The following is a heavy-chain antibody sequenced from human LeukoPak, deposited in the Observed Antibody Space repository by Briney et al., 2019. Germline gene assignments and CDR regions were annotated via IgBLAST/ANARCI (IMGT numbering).Heavy chain of an antibody. V-gene: IGHV3-30*04. J-gene: IGHJ6*03. CDR3: ARAHSGGRYYYYYMDV. D-gene: IGHD3-16*01. CDR2: ISYDGSNK. Sequence: GGSLRLSCAASGFTFNNYAMHWVRQAPGKGLEWVAVISYDGSNKNYADSVKGRFTISRDNSKNTLYLQMNSLRAEDTAVYYCARAHSGGRYYYYYMDVWGKGTTVTVSS. CDR1: GFTFNNYA.